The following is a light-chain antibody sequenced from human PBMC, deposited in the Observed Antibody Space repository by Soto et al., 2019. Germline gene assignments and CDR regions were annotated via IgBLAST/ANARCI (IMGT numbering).Light chain of an antibody. J-gene: IGKJ4*01. CDR2: DAY. V-gene: IGKV1-5*01. CDR1: QSIRSW. Sequence: LQVAQSPSNPSASVGGRVKLTCRASQSIRSWLAWYQQKPGKAPKLLIYDAYSLESGVPPRFSGRRSGTEFTLTIAGLQPEDFATYYCQQYESYSPLTFGGGTKVDIK. CDR3: QQYESYSPLT.